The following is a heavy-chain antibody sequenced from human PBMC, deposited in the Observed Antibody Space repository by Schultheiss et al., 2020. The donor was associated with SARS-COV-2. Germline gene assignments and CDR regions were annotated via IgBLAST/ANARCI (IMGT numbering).Heavy chain of an antibody. CDR1: GGSISSSSYY. CDR2: IYYSGST. J-gene: IGHJ4*02. Sequence: SQTLSLTCTVSGGSISSSSYYWGWIRQPPGKGLEWIGRIYYSGSTYYNPSLKSRVTISVDTSKNQFSLKLSSVTAADTAVYYCARTYYYDSSGYYPHLYYFDYWGQGTLVTVSS. CDR3: ARTYYYDSSGYYPHLYYFDY. D-gene: IGHD3-22*01. V-gene: IGHV4-39*07.